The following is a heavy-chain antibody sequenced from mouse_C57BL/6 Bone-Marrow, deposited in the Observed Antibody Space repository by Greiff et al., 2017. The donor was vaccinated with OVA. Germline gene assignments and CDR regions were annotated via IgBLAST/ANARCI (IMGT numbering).Heavy chain of an antibody. CDR3: TTTGTGYAMDY. V-gene: IGHV14-4*01. Sequence: VQLKESGAELVRPGASVKLSCTASGFNIKDDYMHWVKQRPEQGLEWIGWIDPENGDTEYASKFQGKATITADTSSNTAYLQLSSLTSEDTAVYYCTTTGTGYAMDYWGQGTSVTVSS. J-gene: IGHJ4*01. CDR1: GFNIKDDY. CDR2: IDPENGDT. D-gene: IGHD4-1*01.